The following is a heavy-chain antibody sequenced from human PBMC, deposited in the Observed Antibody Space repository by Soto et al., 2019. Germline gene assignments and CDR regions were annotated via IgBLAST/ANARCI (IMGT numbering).Heavy chain of an antibody. J-gene: IGHJ6*02. CDR3: ARYCSGGSCYCDYYGMDV. Sequence: QVQLVQSGAEVKKPGSSVKVSCKASGGTFSSYAISWVRQAPGQGLEWMGGIIPIFGTANYAQKFQGRGTITADEPTITAYIDRRSLRCEDTAVYYSARYCSGGSCYCDYYGMDVWGQGTTVTVSS. CDR2: IIPIFGTA. CDR1: GGTFSSYA. V-gene: IGHV1-69*12. D-gene: IGHD2-15*01.